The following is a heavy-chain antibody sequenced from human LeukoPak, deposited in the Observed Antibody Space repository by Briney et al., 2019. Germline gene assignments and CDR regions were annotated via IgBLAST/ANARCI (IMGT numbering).Heavy chain of an antibody. CDR3: AKDGGCSGGSCYSGYYYGMDV. Sequence: GRSLRLSCAASGFTFSSYGMHWVRQAPGKGLEWVAVISYDGSNKYYADSVKGRFTISRDNSKNTLYLQMNSLRAEDTAVYYCAKDGGCSGGSCYSGYYYGMDVWGQGTTVTVSS. CDR2: ISYDGSNK. J-gene: IGHJ6*02. V-gene: IGHV3-30*18. CDR1: GFTFSSYG. D-gene: IGHD2-15*01.